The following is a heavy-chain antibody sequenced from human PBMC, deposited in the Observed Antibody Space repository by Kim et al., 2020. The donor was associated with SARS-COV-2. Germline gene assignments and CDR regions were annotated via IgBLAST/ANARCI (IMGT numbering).Heavy chain of an antibody. CDR2: IYYSGST. CDR3: ARNVLLWFGELLRAFD. V-gene: IGHV4-39*01. J-gene: IGHJ3*02. D-gene: IGHD3-10*01. CDR1: GGSISSSSYY. Sequence: SETLSLTCTVSGGSISSSSYYWGWIRQPPGKGLEWIGSIYYSGSTYYNPSLKSRVTISVDTSKNQFSLKLSSVTAADTAVYYCARNVLLWFGELLRAFD.